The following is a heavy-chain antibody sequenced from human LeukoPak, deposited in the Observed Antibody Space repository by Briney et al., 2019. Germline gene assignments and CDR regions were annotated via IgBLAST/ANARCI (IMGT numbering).Heavy chain of an antibody. CDR1: GGTFSSYA. D-gene: IGHD5-24*01. CDR3: ARDPPDGY. V-gene: IGHV1-69*04. J-gene: IGHJ4*02. CDR2: IIPILGIA. Sequence: SVKVSCKASGGTFSSYAISWVRQAPGQGLEWMGRIIPILGIANYAQKFQGRVTITADRSTSTAYMELSSLRSEDTAVYYCARDPPDGYWGQGTLVTVSS.